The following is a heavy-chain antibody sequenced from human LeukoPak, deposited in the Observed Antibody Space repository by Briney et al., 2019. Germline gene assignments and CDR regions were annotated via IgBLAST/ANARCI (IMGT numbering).Heavy chain of an antibody. CDR3: ARDLYGDYQTDAFDI. CDR2: ISAYNGNT. V-gene: IGHV1-18*01. J-gene: IGHJ3*02. D-gene: IGHD4-17*01. Sequence: ASVKVSCKASGYTFTSYGISWVRQAPGQGLEWMGWISAYNGNTNYVQKLQGRVTMTTDTPTSTAYMELRSLRSDDTAVYYCARDLYGDYQTDAFDIWGQGTMATVSS. CDR1: GYTFTSYG.